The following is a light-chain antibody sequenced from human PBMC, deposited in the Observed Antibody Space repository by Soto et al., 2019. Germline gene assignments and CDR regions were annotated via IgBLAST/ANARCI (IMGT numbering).Light chain of an antibody. V-gene: IGLV2-8*01. CDR2: EVS. CDR1: SSDVGGYNY. CDR3: RSYAGSEDV. J-gene: IGLJ1*01. Sequence: QSVLTQPPAASGSPGQSVTISCTGTSSDVGGYNYVSWYQQHPGKAPKLMIYEVSKRPSGVPDRFSGSKSGNTASLTGSGLQAEDEADYYCRSYAGSEDVLGTGTKLTLL.